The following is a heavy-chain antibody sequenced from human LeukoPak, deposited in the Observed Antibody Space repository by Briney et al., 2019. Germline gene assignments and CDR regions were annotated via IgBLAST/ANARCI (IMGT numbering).Heavy chain of an antibody. D-gene: IGHD5-18*01. CDR1: GFTFSSYW. Sequence: QPGGSLRLSCAASGFTFSSYWMHWVRQAPGKGLVWVSRINSDGSSTSYADSVKGRFTISRDNAKNTLYLQMNSLRAEDTAVYYCARGDTAMVIYYYYYMDVWGKGTTVTISS. V-gene: IGHV3-74*01. J-gene: IGHJ6*03. CDR2: INSDGSST. CDR3: ARGDTAMVIYYYYYMDV.